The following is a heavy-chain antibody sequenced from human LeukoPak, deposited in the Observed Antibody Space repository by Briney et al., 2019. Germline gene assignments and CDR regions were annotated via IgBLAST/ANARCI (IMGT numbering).Heavy chain of an antibody. D-gene: IGHD1-1*01. CDR2: IQDDGSVK. CDR1: GFAINDHH. CDR3: ATYINWVAGDV. J-gene: IGHJ6*02. V-gene: IGHV3-7*01. Sequence: TGGSLRLSCAASGFAINDHHMDWVRRAPGKGMEWVAAIQDDGSVKDYVDSVKGRFTISRDNAKNSLYLQMNSLRAEDTAVYYCATYINWVAGDVWGQGTTVSVSS.